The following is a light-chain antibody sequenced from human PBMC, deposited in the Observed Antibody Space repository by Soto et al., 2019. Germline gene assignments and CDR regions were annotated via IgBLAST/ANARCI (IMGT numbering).Light chain of an antibody. J-gene: IGKJ1*01. CDR2: GAS. CDR3: QQYGSSPWT. V-gene: IGKV3-20*01. Sequence: EIVLTQSPGTLSLSPGERATLSCRASQSGSSSYLAWYQQKPGQAPRLPIHGASSRATGIPDRFSGSGSGTDFTLTISRLEPEDFAVYYCQQYGSSPWTFGQGTKL. CDR1: QSGSSSY.